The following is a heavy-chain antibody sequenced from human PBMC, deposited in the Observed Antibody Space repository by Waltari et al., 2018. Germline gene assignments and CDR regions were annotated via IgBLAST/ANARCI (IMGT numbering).Heavy chain of an antibody. CDR1: GYTFTSYY. D-gene: IGHD4-17*01. CDR3: ARDQSESDKYGDLDY. J-gene: IGHJ4*02. CDR2: INPSGGST. V-gene: IGHV1-46*01. Sequence: QVQLVQSGAEVKKPGASVKVSCKASGYTFTSYYMHWVRQAPGQGLEWMAIINPSGGSTSYAQKFQGRVTMTRDTSTSTVYMELSSLRSEDTAVYYCARDQSESDKYGDLDYWGQGTLVTVSA.